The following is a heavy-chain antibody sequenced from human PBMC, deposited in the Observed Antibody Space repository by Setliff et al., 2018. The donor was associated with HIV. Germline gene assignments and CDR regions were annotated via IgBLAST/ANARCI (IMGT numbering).Heavy chain of an antibody. CDR1: GGSISSSNNY. Sequence: PSETLSLTCTVSGGSISSSNNYWGWIRQPPGKGLEWIGSIFHSGSTYYNPSLQSRVTISLHTSKNQFSLKMSSVTAADTAVYYCARVDCSSTSCYRDYYYYMDVWGKGTTVTVSS. D-gene: IGHD2-2*01. CDR3: ARVDCSSTSCYRDYYYYMDV. V-gene: IGHV4-39*02. J-gene: IGHJ6*03. CDR2: IFHSGST.